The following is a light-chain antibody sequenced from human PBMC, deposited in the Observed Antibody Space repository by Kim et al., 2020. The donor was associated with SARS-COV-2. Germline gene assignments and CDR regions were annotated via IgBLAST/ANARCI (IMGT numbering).Light chain of an antibody. Sequence: VSPGDRAPLSCRASQSVSTNLAWYQQQPGQAPRLLIYGASTRATGIPARFSGSGSGTEFTLTISSLQSEDFAVYYCQQYNTWLITFGQGTRLEIK. CDR1: QSVSTN. CDR3: QQYNTWLIT. CDR2: GAS. J-gene: IGKJ5*01. V-gene: IGKV3D-15*01.